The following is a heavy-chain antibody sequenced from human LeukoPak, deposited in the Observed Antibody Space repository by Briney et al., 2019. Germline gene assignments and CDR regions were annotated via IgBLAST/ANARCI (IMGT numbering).Heavy chain of an antibody. J-gene: IGHJ3*02. V-gene: IGHV4-59*02. Sequence: PSETLSLTCAVSGGSVNNYYWSWIRQPPGKGLEWIGYIYYSGSATYNPSLKSRVTISIDTSENQFSLKLTSVTAADTAMYYCARFPPRLVGPTPDAFDIWGQGTMVTVSS. CDR2: IYYSGSA. D-gene: IGHD1-26*01. CDR1: GGSVNNYY. CDR3: ARFPPRLVGPTPDAFDI.